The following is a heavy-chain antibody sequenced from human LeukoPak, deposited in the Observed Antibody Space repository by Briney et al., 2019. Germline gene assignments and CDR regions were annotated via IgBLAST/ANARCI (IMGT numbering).Heavy chain of an antibody. CDR2: IIPILGIA. J-gene: IGHJ3*02. Sequence: ASVKVSCKSSVGTFSSYAISWVRQAPGQGLEWMGRIIPILGIANYAQKFQGRVTITADKSTSTAYMELSSLRSEDTAVYYCARDPRITMIVVVPIDAFDIWGQGTMVTVSS. CDR3: ARDPRITMIVVVPIDAFDI. CDR1: VGTFSSYA. V-gene: IGHV1-69*04. D-gene: IGHD3-22*01.